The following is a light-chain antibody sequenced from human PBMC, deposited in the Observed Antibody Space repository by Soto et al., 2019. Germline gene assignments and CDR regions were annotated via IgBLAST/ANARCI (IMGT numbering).Light chain of an antibody. V-gene: IGLV2-14*01. CDR2: DVS. Sequence: QSALTQPASVSGSPGQSITISCTGTSSDVGGYNYVSWYQQHPGKAPQLMIYDVSNRPSGVSTRFSGSKSGNTAYLTISGLQAEDEADYYCSSYTSSSTVVFGEGTKLTLL. CDR3: SSYTSSSTVV. J-gene: IGLJ2*01. CDR1: SSDVGGYNY.